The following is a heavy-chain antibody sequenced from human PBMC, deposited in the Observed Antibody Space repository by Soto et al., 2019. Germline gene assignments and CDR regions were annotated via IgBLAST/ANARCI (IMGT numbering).Heavy chain of an antibody. D-gene: IGHD2-8*01. CDR2: INHSGST. CDR1: GGSFSGYY. Sequence: QVQLQQWGAGLLKPSETLSLTCAVYGGSFSGYYWSWFRQPPGKGLEWIGEINHSGSTKYNPSLKIRVTISGDTAKNQCSLRLSSVTAADTALYYCAIGGIMVYAMCDYLGQGTLVTVSS. V-gene: IGHV4-34*01. J-gene: IGHJ4*02. CDR3: AIGGIMVYAMCDY.